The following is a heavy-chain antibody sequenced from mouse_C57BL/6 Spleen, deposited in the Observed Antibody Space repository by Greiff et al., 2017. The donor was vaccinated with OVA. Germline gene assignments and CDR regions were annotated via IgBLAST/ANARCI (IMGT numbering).Heavy chain of an antibody. CDR1: GYAFSSSW. CDR2: IYPGDGDT. J-gene: IGHJ2*01. Sequence: VKLQESGPELVKPGASVKISCKASGYAFSSSWMNWVKQRPGKGLEWIGRIYPGDGDTNYNGKFKGKATLTADKSSSTAYMQLSSLTSEDSAVYFCARGQYYYFDYWGQGTTLTVSS. CDR3: ARGQYYYFDY. V-gene: IGHV1-82*01.